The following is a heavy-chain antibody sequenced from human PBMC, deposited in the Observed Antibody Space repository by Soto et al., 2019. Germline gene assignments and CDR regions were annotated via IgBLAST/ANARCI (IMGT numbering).Heavy chain of an antibody. Sequence: SETLSLTCAVYGGSFSGYYWSWIRQPPGKGLEWIGEINHSGSTNYNPSLKSRVTISVDTSKNQFSLKLSSVTAADTAVYYCARGSNYVDIVATTRRYCSGGSCYYFDYWGQGTLVTVSS. J-gene: IGHJ4*02. V-gene: IGHV4-34*01. CDR1: GGSFSGYY. D-gene: IGHD2-15*01. CDR3: ARGSNYVDIVATTRRYCSGGSCYYFDY. CDR2: INHSGST.